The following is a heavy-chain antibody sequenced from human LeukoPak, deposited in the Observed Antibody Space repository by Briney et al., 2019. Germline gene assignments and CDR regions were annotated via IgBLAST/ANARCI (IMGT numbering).Heavy chain of an antibody. D-gene: IGHD6-13*01. V-gene: IGHV3-21*01. J-gene: IGHJ4*02. CDR3: ATAPGRAAAGTGFDY. CDR1: GFTFSSYS. Sequence: PGGSLRLSCAASGFTFSSYSMNWVRQAPGKGLEWVSSISGSSSYIYYADSVKGRFTISRDNAKNSLYLQMNSLRAEDTAVYYCATAPGRAAAGTGFDYWGQGTLVTVST. CDR2: ISGSSSYI.